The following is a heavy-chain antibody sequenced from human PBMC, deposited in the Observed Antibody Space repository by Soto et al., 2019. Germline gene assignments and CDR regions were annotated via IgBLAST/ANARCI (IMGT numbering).Heavy chain of an antibody. V-gene: IGHV3-33*01. CDR3: ARDPLHYDILTGYSPNYFDF. J-gene: IGHJ4*02. Sequence: QVQLVESGGGVVQPGRSLRLSCAASGFTFSDYGMHWVRQAPGKGLEWVAVIWYDGSNKYYADSVKGRFTISRDNPKNTLYLQMSRLRAEETAVYYCARDPLHYDILTGYSPNYFDFWGQGTLVTVSS. D-gene: IGHD3-9*01. CDR1: GFTFSDYG. CDR2: IWYDGSNK.